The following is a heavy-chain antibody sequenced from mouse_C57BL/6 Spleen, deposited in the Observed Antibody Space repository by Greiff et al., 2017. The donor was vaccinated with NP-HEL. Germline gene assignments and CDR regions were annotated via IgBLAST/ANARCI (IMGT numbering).Heavy chain of an antibody. CDR3: ARERGIYYPFAY. J-gene: IGHJ3*01. V-gene: IGHV1-82*01. CDR1: GYAFSSSW. Sequence: VQLQQSGPELVKPGASVKISCKASGYAFSSSWMNWVKQRPGKGLEWIGRIYPGDGDTNYNGKFKGKATLTADKSSSTAYMQLSSLTSEDSAVYFCARERGIYYPFAYWGQGTLVTVSA. CDR2: IYPGDGDT. D-gene: IGHD1-1*01.